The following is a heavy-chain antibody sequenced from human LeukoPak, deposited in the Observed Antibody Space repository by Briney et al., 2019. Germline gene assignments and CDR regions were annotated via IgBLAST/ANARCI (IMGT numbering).Heavy chain of an antibody. V-gene: IGHV1-69*05. J-gene: IGHJ4*02. D-gene: IGHD2-2*01. CDR1: GDTFSSYA. Sequence: GASVKVSCKASGDTFSSYAISWVRQAPGQGLEWMGGFIPIFGTANYAQKFQGRVTIRMDESTSTAYMELSSLRSEDTAMYYCGRADRYCSSTNCYYYFGYWGQGTLVTVSS. CDR3: GRADRYCSSTNCYYYFGY. CDR2: FIPIFGTA.